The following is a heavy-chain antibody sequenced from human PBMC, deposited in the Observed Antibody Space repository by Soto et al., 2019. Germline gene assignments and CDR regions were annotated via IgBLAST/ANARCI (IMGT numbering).Heavy chain of an antibody. J-gene: IGHJ3*02. CDR3: ASQLGYCSGGSCYGLDI. D-gene: IGHD2-15*01. V-gene: IGHV1-69*02. Sequence: SVKVSCKASGGTFSSYTISWVRQAPGQGLEWMGRIIPILGIANYAQKFQGRVTITADKSTSTAYMELSSLRSEDTAVYFCASQLGYCSGGSCYGLDIWGQGTMVTVSS. CDR1: GGTFSSYT. CDR2: IIPILGIA.